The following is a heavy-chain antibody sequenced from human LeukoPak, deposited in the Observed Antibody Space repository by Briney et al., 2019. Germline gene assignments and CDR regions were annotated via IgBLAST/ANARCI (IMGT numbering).Heavy chain of an antibody. CDR1: GGSIRNYY. V-gene: IGHV4-59*01. J-gene: IGHJ4*02. Sequence: SETLSLTCTVSGGSIRNYYWSWIRQPPGKGLEWIGYISYSGSTNYSPSLKSRVTISIDTSKNQFSLKVSSVTAAGTAVYYCARVGRGEYVRGSYLFDSWGQGALVTVSS. CDR2: ISYSGST. CDR3: ARVGRGEYVRGSYLFDS. D-gene: IGHD1-26*01.